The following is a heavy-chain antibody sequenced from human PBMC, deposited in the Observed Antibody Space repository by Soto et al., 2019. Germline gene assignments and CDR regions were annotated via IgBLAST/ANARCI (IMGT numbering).Heavy chain of an antibody. J-gene: IGHJ4*02. CDR3: AKDRREWRTPQLVC. V-gene: IGHV3-30*18. CDR1: GFSFSTYG. Sequence: QVQLVESGGGMVQPGRSLRLSCAASGFSFSTYGMHWVRQAPGKGLEWVAVISYDGSNKYYADSVKGRFTISRDNSKNSLYLQMNSLRAEDTAVYYCAKDRREWRTPQLVCWGQGTLVTVSS. CDR2: ISYDGSNK. D-gene: IGHD2-8*01.